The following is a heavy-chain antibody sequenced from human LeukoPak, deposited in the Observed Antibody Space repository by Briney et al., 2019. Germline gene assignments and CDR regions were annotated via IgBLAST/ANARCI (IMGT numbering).Heavy chain of an antibody. CDR1: GFTSTNYA. CDR2: ISTSGDNT. CDR3: AKGTYCGGDCYSLFDY. Sequence: GGSLRLSCAASGFTSTNYAMSWVRQAPGKGLEWVSTISTSGDNTYYADSVKGRFTISRDTSKNTLYLQMNSLRADDTAVYYCAKGTYCGGDCYSLFDYWGQGTLVTVSS. J-gene: IGHJ4*02. V-gene: IGHV3-23*01. D-gene: IGHD2-21*02.